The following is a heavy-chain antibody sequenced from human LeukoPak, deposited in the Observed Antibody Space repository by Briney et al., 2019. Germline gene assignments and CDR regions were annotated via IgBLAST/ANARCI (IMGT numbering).Heavy chain of an antibody. J-gene: IGHJ6*03. V-gene: IGHV3-20*04. CDR3: AGTIFGAYRYYYYYMDV. Sequence: PGGSLRLSCAASRLTSEDYGMSWVRQAPGKGLEWVSGINWNGGSTGYADSVKGRFTISRDNAKNSLYLQMNSLGAEDTALYYCAGTIFGAYRYYYYYMDVWGKGTTVSVSS. D-gene: IGHD3-3*01. CDR1: RLTSEDYG. CDR2: INWNGGST.